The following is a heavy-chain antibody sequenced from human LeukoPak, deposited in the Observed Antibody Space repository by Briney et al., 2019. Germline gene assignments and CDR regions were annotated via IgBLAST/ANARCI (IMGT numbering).Heavy chain of an antibody. V-gene: IGHV1-69*04. D-gene: IGHD2-21*02. CDR2: IIPILGIA. Sequence: GASVKVSCKASGYTFTNYDINWVRQATGQGLEWMGRIIPILGIANYAQKFQGRVTITADKSTSTAYMELSSLRSEDTAVYYCAREEVTAPSFDYWGQGTLVTVSS. CDR1: GYTFTNYD. CDR3: AREEVTAPSFDY. J-gene: IGHJ4*02.